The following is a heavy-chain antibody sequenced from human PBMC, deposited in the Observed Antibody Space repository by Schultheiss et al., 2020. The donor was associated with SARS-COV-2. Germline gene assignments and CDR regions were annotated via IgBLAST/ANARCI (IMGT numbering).Heavy chain of an antibody. J-gene: IGHJ6*02. D-gene: IGHD3-22*01. CDR3: ARWWYYNSSGHYYFDYGMDV. V-gene: IGHV4-31*02. CDR1: GGSISSGGYY. Sequence: SQTLSLTCTVSGGSISSGGYYWSWIRQHPGKGLEWIGYIYYSGSTYYNPSLKSRVTISVDTSKNQFSLKLSSVTAADTAVYYCARWWYYNSSGHYYFDYGMDVWGQGTTVTVSS. CDR2: IYYSGST.